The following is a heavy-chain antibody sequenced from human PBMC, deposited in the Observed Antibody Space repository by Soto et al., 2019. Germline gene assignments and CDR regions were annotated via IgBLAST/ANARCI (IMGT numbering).Heavy chain of an antibody. D-gene: IGHD2-15*01. CDR3: ARILKYNWFDP. J-gene: IGHJ5*02. Sequence: QVQLVQSGAEEKKPGASVKVSCKASGYTFTSYAMHWVRQAPGQRLEWMGWINAGKGNTKYSQKFQGRVTITRDTSASTAYMELSSLRSEDTAVYYCARILKYNWFDPWGQGTLVTVSS. CDR1: GYTFTSYA. V-gene: IGHV1-3*05. CDR2: INAGKGNT.